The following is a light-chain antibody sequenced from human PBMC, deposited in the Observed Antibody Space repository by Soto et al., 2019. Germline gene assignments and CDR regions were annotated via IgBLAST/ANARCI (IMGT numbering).Light chain of an antibody. Sequence: EMVLTQSPATRSLSPGERATLSCRASQSVSSSYLAWYQQKPGQAPRLLIYGASSRATGIPDRFSGSGSGTDFTLTISRLEPEDFVVYYCQQYGSFFGQGTRLEIK. CDR3: QQYGSF. CDR2: GAS. V-gene: IGKV3-20*01. J-gene: IGKJ5*01. CDR1: QSVSSSY.